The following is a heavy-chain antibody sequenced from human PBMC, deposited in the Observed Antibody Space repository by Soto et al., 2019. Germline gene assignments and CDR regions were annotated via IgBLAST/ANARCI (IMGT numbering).Heavy chain of an antibody. J-gene: IGHJ4*02. V-gene: IGHV3-30*18. D-gene: IGHD3-22*01. Sequence: QVQLVESGGGVVQPGKSLRLSCAASGFAFSSYGIHWVRQAPGKGLEWVAGISYDGSKKYYADSVKGQLTISRDNSENTLRLQMDGLRADDTAVYYCAKDTYYHDTSGYYVFDHWGQGTLVTVSS. CDR1: GFAFSSYG. CDR2: ISYDGSKK. CDR3: AKDTYYHDTSGYYVFDH.